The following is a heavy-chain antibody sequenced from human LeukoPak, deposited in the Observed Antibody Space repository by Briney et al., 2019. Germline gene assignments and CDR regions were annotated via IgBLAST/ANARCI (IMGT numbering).Heavy chain of an antibody. CDR3: ARAEDDYGNEAGFDP. J-gene: IGHJ5*02. CDR2: MNPNSGNT. Sequence: ASVKVSCKASGYTFTSYDINGVRQATGQGLEWMGWMNPNSGNTGYAQKFQGRVTITRNTSISTAYMELSSLRSEDTAVYYCARAEDDYGNEAGFDPWGQGTLVTVSS. V-gene: IGHV1-8*03. CDR1: GYTFTSYD. D-gene: IGHD4-17*01.